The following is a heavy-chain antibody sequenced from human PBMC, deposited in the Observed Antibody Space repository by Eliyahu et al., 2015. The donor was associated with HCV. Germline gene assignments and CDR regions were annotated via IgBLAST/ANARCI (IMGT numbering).Heavy chain of an antibody. D-gene: IGHD6-19*01. Sequence: QITLKESGPTLVEPTHXLTLTCPFSGFXLXTXXVGVGWIRQPPGKALXWLALIYWDDDKRYSPSLKSRLTITKDTSKNQVVLTMTNMDPVDTATYYCAHGGAHSSGWYGHYFDYWGQGTLVTVSS. CDR2: IYWDDDK. J-gene: IGHJ4*02. CDR1: GFXLXTXXVG. CDR3: AHGGAHSSGWYGHYFDY. V-gene: IGHV2-5*02.